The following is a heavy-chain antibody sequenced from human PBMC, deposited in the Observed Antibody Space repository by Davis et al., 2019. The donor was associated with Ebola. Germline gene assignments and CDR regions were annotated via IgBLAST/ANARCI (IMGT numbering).Heavy chain of an antibody. CDR1: GGSFSGYY. Sequence: MPGGSLRLSCAVYGGSFSGYYWNWIRQPPGKGLEWIGEINQRGSTNYNPSLSSRVTISVDTSKNQFSLKLSSATAADTAVYYCARRVRSSSSGLIYWGQGTQVTVSS. D-gene: IGHD6-6*01. CDR2: INQRGST. J-gene: IGHJ4*02. CDR3: ARRVRSSSSGLIY. V-gene: IGHV4-34*01.